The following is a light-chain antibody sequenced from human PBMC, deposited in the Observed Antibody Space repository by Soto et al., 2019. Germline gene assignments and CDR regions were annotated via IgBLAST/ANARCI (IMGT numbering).Light chain of an antibody. CDR3: QQYGTSPWA. J-gene: IGKJ1*01. CDR2: AAS. V-gene: IGKV3-20*01. CDR1: QSVGRNY. Sequence: ESVLTQFPGTLSWSPGERATLSCRASQSVGRNYVAWYQQKPRQAPRVIIYAASNRASGIPDRFSGSGFGSDCTLTSSRLEPEDFALYYCQQYGTSPWAFGQGTKVEIK.